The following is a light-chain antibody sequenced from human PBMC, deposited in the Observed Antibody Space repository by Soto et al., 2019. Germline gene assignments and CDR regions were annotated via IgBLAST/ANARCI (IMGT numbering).Light chain of an antibody. CDR3: QQYNSYSWT. Sequence: DIQMTQSPSTLSASVGDRVTITCRASQSISSWLAWYQQKPGKAPKLLIYKASSLESGVPSRFSGSGSGTDFTLTISSLRPDDFATYYCQQYNSYSWTFGQGTKVDIK. CDR2: KAS. V-gene: IGKV1-5*03. J-gene: IGKJ1*01. CDR1: QSISSW.